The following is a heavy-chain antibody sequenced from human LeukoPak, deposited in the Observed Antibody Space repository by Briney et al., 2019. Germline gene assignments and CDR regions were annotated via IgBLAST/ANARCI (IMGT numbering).Heavy chain of an antibody. V-gene: IGHV3-48*03. D-gene: IGHD5-12*01. Sequence: GGSLRLSCAASGFTFSSYEMNWVRQAPGKGLEWVSYISSSGSTIYYADSVKGRFTISRDNAMNSLYLQMNSLRAEDTAVYYCARRGGGNDGLFDYWGQGTLVTVSS. CDR2: ISSSGSTI. CDR3: ARRGGGNDGLFDY. CDR1: GFTFSSYE. J-gene: IGHJ4*02.